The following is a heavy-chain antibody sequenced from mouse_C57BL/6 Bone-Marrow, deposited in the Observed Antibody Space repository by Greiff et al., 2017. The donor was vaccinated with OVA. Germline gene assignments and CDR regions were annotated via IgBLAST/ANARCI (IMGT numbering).Heavy chain of an antibody. V-gene: IGHV1-55*01. CDR3: ASDSSGYVGGAY. J-gene: IGHJ3*01. CDR2: IYPGSGST. D-gene: IGHD3-2*02. CDR1: GYTFTSYW. Sequence: QVQLQQPGAELVKPGASVKMSCKASGYTFTSYWITWVKQRPGQGLEWIGDIYPGSGSTTSNEKFKSKATLTVATSSSTAYMQLSSRTSEDSAVYYWASDSSGYVGGAYWGKGTLVTVSA.